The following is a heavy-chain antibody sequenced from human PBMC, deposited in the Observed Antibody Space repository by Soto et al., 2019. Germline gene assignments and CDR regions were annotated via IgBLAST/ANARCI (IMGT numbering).Heavy chain of an antibody. CDR2: VYYTGST. J-gene: IGHJ5*02. Sequence: SETLSLTCTVSDVSITNYYWSWIRQPPGRGLEWLGYVYYTGSTSYNPSLKSRVAMSVDTSKKQISLKLTSVTAADTAVYYCAREDTRWFDPWGQGTLLTVSS. D-gene: IGHD5-18*01. V-gene: IGHV4-59*01. CDR3: AREDTRWFDP. CDR1: DVSITNYY.